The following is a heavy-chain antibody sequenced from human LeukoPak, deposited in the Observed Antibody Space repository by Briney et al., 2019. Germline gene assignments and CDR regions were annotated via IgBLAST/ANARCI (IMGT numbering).Heavy chain of an antibody. CDR3: ARGGSWFAP. CDR2: IKEDGSEK. J-gene: IGHJ5*02. CDR1: GFTFSVYW. Sequence: GGSLRLSCVASGFTFSVYWMSWVRQAPGKGLEWVANIKEDGSEKYYVDSVKGRFTTSRDNAKNSLYPQMSSLRAEDTAVYYCARGGSWFAPWGQGTLVTVSS. V-gene: IGHV3-7*01. D-gene: IGHD3-10*01.